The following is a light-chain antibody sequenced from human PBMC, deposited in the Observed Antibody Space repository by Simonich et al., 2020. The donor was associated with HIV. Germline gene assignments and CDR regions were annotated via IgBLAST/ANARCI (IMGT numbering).Light chain of an antibody. CDR3: LLYYGGAWV. Sequence: QTVVTQEPSLTVSPGGTVTLTCASSTGAVTSGYYANWFQQKPGQAPRALIYSTTNKYSWTPGRFSGSLLGGKAALTLSGVQPEDEAEYYCLLYYGGAWVFGGGTKLTVL. J-gene: IGLJ3*02. CDR2: STT. CDR1: TGAVTSGYY. V-gene: IGLV7-43*01.